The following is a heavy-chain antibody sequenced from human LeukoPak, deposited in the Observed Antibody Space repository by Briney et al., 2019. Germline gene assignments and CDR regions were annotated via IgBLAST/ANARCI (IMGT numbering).Heavy chain of an antibody. CDR3: ARFSVQMYYYDSSAKNAFDI. V-gene: IGHV4-59*12. D-gene: IGHD3-22*01. CDR1: GGSISSYY. CDR2: IYYSGST. J-gene: IGHJ3*02. Sequence: PSETLSLTCTVSGGSISSYYWSWIRQPPGKGLEWIGYIYYSGSTNYNPSLKSRVTISVDTSKNQFSLKLSSVTAADTAVYYCARFSVQMYYYDSSAKNAFDIWGQGTMVTVSS.